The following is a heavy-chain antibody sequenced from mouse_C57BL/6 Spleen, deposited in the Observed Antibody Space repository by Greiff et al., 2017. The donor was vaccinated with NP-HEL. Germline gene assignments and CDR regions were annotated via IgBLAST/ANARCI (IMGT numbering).Heavy chain of an antibody. Sequence: EVKLQESGPGLVKPSQSLSLTCSVTGYSITSCYYWYLIRQLPGDLLEWMVYISYDGSNNYNPSLKNPISITRYTTQNQFFLKLNSETTEDTETYYCESYYGDGFDYWGQGTTLTVSS. V-gene: IGHV3-6*01. CDR2: ISYDGSN. CDR1: GYSITSCYY. J-gene: IGHJ2*01. CDR3: ESYYGDGFDY. D-gene: IGHD1-1*01.